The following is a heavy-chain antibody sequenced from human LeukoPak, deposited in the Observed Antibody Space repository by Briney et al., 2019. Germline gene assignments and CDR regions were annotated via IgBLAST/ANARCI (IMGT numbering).Heavy chain of an antibody. D-gene: IGHD3-22*01. CDR1: GFTFSSYG. Sequence: GGSLRLSCAASGFTFSSYGMHWVRQAPGKGLEWVAVIWFDGSNKYYADSVKGRFTISRDYSKNTLYLQMNSLRAEDTAVYYCARDSSSGYYYGFDYWGQGTLVTVSS. J-gene: IGHJ4*02. CDR2: IWFDGSNK. CDR3: ARDSSSGYYYGFDY. V-gene: IGHV3-33*01.